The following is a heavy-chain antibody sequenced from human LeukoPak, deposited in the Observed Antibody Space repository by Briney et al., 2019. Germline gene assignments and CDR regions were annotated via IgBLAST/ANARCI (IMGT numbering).Heavy chain of an antibody. CDR3: AKGNCVKGSTSCYVSIDY. Sequence: PGGSLRLSCAASGFTVSSNYMSWVRQAPGKGLEWVAVISYDGSNKYYADSVKGRFTISRDNSKNTLYLQMNSLRAEDTAVYYCAKGNCVKGSTSCYVSIDYWGQGTLVTVSS. CDR2: ISYDGSNK. V-gene: IGHV3-30*18. J-gene: IGHJ4*02. CDR1: GFTVSSNY. D-gene: IGHD2-2*01.